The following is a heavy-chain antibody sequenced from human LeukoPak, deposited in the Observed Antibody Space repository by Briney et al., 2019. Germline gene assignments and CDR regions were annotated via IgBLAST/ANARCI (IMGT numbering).Heavy chain of an antibody. J-gene: IGHJ1*01. CDR3: ARKGTSSSHFQH. V-gene: IGHV4-34*01. Sequence: SETLSLTCAVYGGSFSGYYWSWIRQPPGKGLEWIGEINHSGSTNYNPSLKSRVTISADTSKNQVSLKLSSVTAADTAVYYCARKGTSSSHFQHWGQGTLVTVSS. D-gene: IGHD2-2*01. CDR2: INHSGST. CDR1: GGSFSGYY.